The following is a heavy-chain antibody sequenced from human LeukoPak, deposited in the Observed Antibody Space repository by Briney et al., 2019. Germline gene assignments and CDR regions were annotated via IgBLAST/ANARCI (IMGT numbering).Heavy chain of an antibody. Sequence: GGSLRLSCAASGFTVSKYDMHWVRQATGKGLEWVPAIGIVGDTYYRGSVKGRFTMSRENGNNNVYLQMNSLRDGDTAVYYCVRDPDASPGPGWDYWGQGTLVTVSS. CDR2: IGIVGDT. J-gene: IGHJ4*02. D-gene: IGHD3-10*01. CDR1: GFTVSKYD. V-gene: IGHV3-13*01. CDR3: VRDPDASPGPGWDY.